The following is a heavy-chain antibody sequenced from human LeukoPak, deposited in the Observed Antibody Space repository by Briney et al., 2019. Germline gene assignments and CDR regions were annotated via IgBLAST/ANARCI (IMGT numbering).Heavy chain of an antibody. J-gene: IGHJ4*02. CDR2: MNPNSGNT. D-gene: IGHD1-26*01. Sequence: ASVKVSCKATGYTFTSYDINWVRQATGQGLEWMGWMNPNSGNTGYAQKFQGRVTITRNTSISTAYMELSSLRSEDTAVYYCAVLYRGSYSHDYWGQGTLVTVSS. CDR3: AVLYRGSYSHDY. V-gene: IGHV1-8*03. CDR1: GYTFTSYD.